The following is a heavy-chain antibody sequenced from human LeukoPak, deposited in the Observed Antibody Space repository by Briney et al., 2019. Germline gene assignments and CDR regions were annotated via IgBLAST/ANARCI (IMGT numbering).Heavy chain of an antibody. Sequence: GGSLRLSCAASGFAFTSYWMSWVRQAPGKGLEWVANIKEDGSDKYYVDSVKGRFTISRDNAKKSLYLQMHSLRAEDTVVYYCAREIAAAGTFLYFDFWGQGTLVTVSS. V-gene: IGHV3-7*01. J-gene: IGHJ4*02. CDR3: AREIAAAGTFLYFDF. CDR2: IKEDGSDK. D-gene: IGHD6-13*01. CDR1: GFAFTSYW.